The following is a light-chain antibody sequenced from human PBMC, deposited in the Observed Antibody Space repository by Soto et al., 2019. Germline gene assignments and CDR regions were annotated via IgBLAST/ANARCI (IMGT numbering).Light chain of an antibody. V-gene: IGLV2-11*01. Sequence: QSALTQPASVSGSPGQSITISCTGTSSDIGGSDFVSWYQQHPGKAPKLVMSEVNKRPSGVPDRFSGSKSGSTASLTISGLQAEDEADYYCCSYAGSYSYAFATGTKVTVL. J-gene: IGLJ1*01. CDR3: CSYAGSYSYA. CDR2: EVN. CDR1: SSDIGGSDF.